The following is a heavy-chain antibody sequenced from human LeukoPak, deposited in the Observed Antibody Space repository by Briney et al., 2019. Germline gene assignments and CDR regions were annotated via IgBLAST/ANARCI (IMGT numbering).Heavy chain of an antibody. V-gene: IGHV4-59*12. CDR3: ARGPHNIKLHYSSGSPFGRYFDY. Sequence: SETLSLTCTVSGGSISSYYWSWIRQPPGKGLEWIGYIYYSGSTNYNPSLKSRVTISVDTSKNQFSLKLSSVTAADTAVYYCARGPHNIKLHYSSGSPFGRYFDYWGQGTLVTVSS. J-gene: IGHJ4*02. CDR1: GGSISSYY. D-gene: IGHD6-19*01. CDR2: IYYSGST.